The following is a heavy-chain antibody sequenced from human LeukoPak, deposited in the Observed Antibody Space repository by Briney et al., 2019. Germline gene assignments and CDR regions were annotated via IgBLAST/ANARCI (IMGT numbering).Heavy chain of an antibody. CDR3: ARLGSYSDH. CDR2: IHSSGST. CDR1: AGTIRSYY. J-gene: IGHJ4*02. D-gene: IGHD1-26*01. V-gene: IGHV4-4*09. Sequence: PSETLSLTCSVSAGTIRSYYWSWIRQPPGKGLEGIGYIHSSGSTHYNPSRRGRVTTSLDTSKNRFSLKLTSVTAADTAVYYCARLGSYSDHWGQGTLVTVSS.